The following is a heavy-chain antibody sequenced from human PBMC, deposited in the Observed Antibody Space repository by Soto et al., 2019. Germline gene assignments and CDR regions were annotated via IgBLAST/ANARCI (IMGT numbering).Heavy chain of an antibody. Sequence: QVQLQESGPGLVKPSGTLSLTCAVSGGSISSTNWWTWVRQSPGKGLEWIGEIYHSGRTDYNPSLKSRVSISLDKSKKQVCLNPRSVPTADTAIYYCARLDTPDLFKAFDYWGQGTLVTVSA. CDR2: IYHSGRT. CDR1: GGSISSTNW. CDR3: ARLDTPDLFKAFDY. J-gene: IGHJ4*02. D-gene: IGHD5-18*01. V-gene: IGHV4-4*02.